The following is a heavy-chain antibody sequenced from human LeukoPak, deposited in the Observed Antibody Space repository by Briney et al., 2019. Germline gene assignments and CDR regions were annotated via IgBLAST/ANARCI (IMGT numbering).Heavy chain of an antibody. D-gene: IGHD5-18*01. J-gene: IGHJ4*02. Sequence: GGSLRLSCAASGFTFSSYWMSWVRQAPGKGLEWVSSVSSSSSYIYYADSVKGRFTVSRDNAKKSLYLQMNSLRAEDTAVYYCTREGERGYSYVDYWGQGTLVTVSS. CDR1: GFTFSSYW. CDR2: VSSSSSYI. CDR3: TREGERGYSYVDY. V-gene: IGHV3-21*01.